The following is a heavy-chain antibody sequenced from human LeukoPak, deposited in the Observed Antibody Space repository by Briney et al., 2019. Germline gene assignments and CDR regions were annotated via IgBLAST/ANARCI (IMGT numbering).Heavy chain of an antibody. J-gene: IGHJ5*02. V-gene: IGHV4-59*01. Sequence: SETLSLTCTVSGGSISSYYWSWIRQPPGKGLGWIGYIYYSGSTNYNPSLKSRVTISVDTSKNQFSLKLSSVTAADTAVYYCARKLGIAAAGGGVWFDPWGQGTLVTVSS. CDR2: IYYSGST. CDR1: GGSISSYY. D-gene: IGHD6-13*01. CDR3: ARKLGIAAAGGGVWFDP.